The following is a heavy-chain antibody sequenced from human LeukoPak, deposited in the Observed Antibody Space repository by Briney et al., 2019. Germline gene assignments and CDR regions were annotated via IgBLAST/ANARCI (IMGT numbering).Heavy chain of an antibody. CDR2: ISWNSGYI. J-gene: IGHJ4*02. Sequence: GGSLRLSRAASGFTFDNYAMHWVRQAPGKGLEWLSIISWNSGYIGYADSVKGRFTISRDNAKKSPDLQMNSLRAEDTAFYYCAKVRGTYSSGYFFDYWGQGTLVTVSS. CDR3: AKVRGTYSSGYFFDY. V-gene: IGHV3-9*01. CDR1: GFTFDNYA. D-gene: IGHD6-19*01.